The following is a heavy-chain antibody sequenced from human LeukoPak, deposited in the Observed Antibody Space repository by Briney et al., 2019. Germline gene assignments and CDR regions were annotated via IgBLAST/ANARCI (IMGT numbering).Heavy chain of an antibody. CDR2: IGGSVGSM. CDR3: AKRGNSWDLFDY. V-gene: IGHV3-23*01. CDR1: GFTFSSYA. J-gene: IGHJ4*02. D-gene: IGHD6-13*01. Sequence: GGSLRLSCAASGFTFSSYAMSWVRQAPGKGLEWVSNIGGSVGSMFYAASVKGRFAISRDNSKNTLFLQMNNLRVEDTAVYYCAKRGNSWDLFDYWGQGTLVTVSS.